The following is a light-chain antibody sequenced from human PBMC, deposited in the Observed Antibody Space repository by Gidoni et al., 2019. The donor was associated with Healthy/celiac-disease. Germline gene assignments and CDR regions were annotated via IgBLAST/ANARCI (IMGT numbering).Light chain of an antibody. CDR2: AAS. CDR1: QSISSY. Sequence: DIQMTQSPSSLYASVGDSVTITCRASQSISSYLNLYPQKPGKAPKLLIYAASSLQSRVPSRFSGSGSWTVVTLTIRRLQPEDFATYYCQQSYRTLCTFGQXTKVEIK. V-gene: IGKV1-39*01. J-gene: IGKJ1*01. CDR3: QQSYRTLCT.